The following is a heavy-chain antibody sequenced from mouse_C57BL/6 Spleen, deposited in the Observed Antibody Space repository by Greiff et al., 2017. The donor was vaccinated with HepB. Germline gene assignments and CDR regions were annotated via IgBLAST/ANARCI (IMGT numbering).Heavy chain of an antibody. V-gene: IGHV1-82*01. CDR1: GYAFSSSW. CDR3: ARSGDYDGIDY. CDR2: IYPGDGDT. D-gene: IGHD2-4*01. J-gene: IGHJ2*01. Sequence: QVQLQQSGPELVKPGASVKISCKASGYAFSSSWMNWVKQRPGKGLEWIGRIYPGDGDTNYNGKFKGKATLTADKTSSTAYMQLSSLTSEDSAVYFCARSGDYDGIDYGGQGTTLTVSS.